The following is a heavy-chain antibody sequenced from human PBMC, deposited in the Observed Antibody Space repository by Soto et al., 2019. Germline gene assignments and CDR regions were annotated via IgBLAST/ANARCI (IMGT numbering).Heavy chain of an antibody. D-gene: IGHD5-18*01. CDR3: AKVYTAIMGAFDY. CDR2: ISGSGGST. Sequence: EVQLLESGGGLVQPGGSLRLSCAASGFTFSSYAMSWVRQAPGKGLEWVSAISGSGGSTYYADSVKGRFTIYRDNSKNPLYRQMNSLRAEDTAVYYCAKVYTAIMGAFDYWGQGTLVTVSS. CDR1: GFTFSSYA. J-gene: IGHJ4*02. V-gene: IGHV3-23*01.